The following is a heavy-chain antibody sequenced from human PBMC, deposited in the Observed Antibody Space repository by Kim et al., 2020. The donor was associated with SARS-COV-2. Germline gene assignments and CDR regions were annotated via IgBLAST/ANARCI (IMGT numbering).Heavy chain of an antibody. V-gene: IGHV3-23*01. CDR1: GFTFSSYA. CDR3: AKAVATTWSFDF. D-gene: IGHD3-3*01. Sequence: VGSRRLSCAASGFTFSSYAMTWVRQAPGKGLEWVSGISDSGERTNYADSVRGRFTISRDNSKNTLYLQMNSLRAEDAAVFYCAKAVATTWSFDFWGQGTL. CDR2: ISDSGERT. J-gene: IGHJ4*02.